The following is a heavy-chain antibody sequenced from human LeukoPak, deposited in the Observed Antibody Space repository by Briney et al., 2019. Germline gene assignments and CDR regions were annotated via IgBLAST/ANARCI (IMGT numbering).Heavy chain of an antibody. CDR3: ARENVGGDALDI. D-gene: IGHD3-16*01. Sequence: GGSLRLSCAASGFTFSSYSMNWVRQAPGKGLEWVSSISSSSSYIYYADSVKGRFTISRDNAKNSLYLQMNSLRAEDTAVYYCARENVGGDALDIWGQGTMVTVSS. CDR1: GFTFSSYS. J-gene: IGHJ3*02. CDR2: ISSSSSYI. V-gene: IGHV3-21*01.